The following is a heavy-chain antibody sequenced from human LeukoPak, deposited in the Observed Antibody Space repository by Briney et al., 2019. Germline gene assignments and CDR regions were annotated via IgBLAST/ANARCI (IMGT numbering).Heavy chain of an antibody. D-gene: IGHD1-26*01. Sequence: SETLSLTCTVSGYSISSGFYWGWIRQPPGKGLEWIGSIYHSGSTHYNSSLKSRVTISVDTSKNQLSLKLSSVTAADTAVYYCARLMGGAFNFDYWGQGTLVTVSS. J-gene: IGHJ4*02. CDR1: GYSISSGFY. CDR3: ARLMGGAFNFDY. V-gene: IGHV4-38-2*02. CDR2: IYHSGST.